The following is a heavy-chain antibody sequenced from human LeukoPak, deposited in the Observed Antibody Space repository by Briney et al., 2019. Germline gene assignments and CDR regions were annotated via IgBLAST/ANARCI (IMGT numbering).Heavy chain of an antibody. CDR2: IYSGGST. Sequence: GGSLRLSCAASGFTVSSNYMSWVRQAPGKGLEWVSVIYSGGSTYYADSVKGRFTISRDNSKNTLYLQMNSLRAEDTAVYYCARVGSWYYYGMDVWGQGTTVTVSS. V-gene: IGHV3-53*01. CDR3: ARVGSWYYYGMDV. D-gene: IGHD6-13*01. CDR1: GFTVSSNY. J-gene: IGHJ6*02.